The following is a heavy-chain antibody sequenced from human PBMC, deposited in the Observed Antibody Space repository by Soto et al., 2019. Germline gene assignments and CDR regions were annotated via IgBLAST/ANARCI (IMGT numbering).Heavy chain of an antibody. CDR1: GFTFSIYR. CDR3: ARDHRMAGHFDS. D-gene: IGHD2-8*01. Sequence: PGGSLRLSCAASGFTFSIYRMNWVRQAPGKGLEWVSYISFSSSTIFYADSVRGRFTISRDNAKNSLYLQMNTLRDEDTAVYYCARDHRMAGHFDSWGQGTVATVSP. V-gene: IGHV3-48*02. CDR2: ISFSSSTI. J-gene: IGHJ5*01.